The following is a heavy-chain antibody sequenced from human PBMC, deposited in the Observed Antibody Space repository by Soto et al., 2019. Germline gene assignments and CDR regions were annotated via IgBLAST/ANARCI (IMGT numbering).Heavy chain of an antibody. D-gene: IGHD2-15*01. J-gene: IGHJ4*02. CDR2: INPSGGST. CDR3: ERVDCSDGSCYSVDY. V-gene: IGHV1-46*01. Sequence: QVQLVQSGAEVKKPGASVNVSCKASGYTFTSYFMHWVRQAPGQGLEWMGIINPSGGSTSYAQKFQGRVTMTRDTSTSTVYMELSSLRSEDTAVYYCERVDCSDGSCYSVDYLGQGTLVTVSS. CDR1: GYTFTSYF.